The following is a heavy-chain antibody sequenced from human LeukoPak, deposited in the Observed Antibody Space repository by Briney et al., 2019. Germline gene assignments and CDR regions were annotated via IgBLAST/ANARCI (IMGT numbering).Heavy chain of an antibody. Sequence: GGSLRLSCAASGFTFSSYAMSWVRQAPGKGLEWVSAISGSGGNTYYADSVKGRFTISRDNSKNTLYLQMNSLRAEDTAVYYCAKDRHAPGRYCSSTICFPFDPWGQGTLVTVSS. CDR1: GFTFSSYA. CDR3: AKDRHAPGRYCSSTICFPFDP. V-gene: IGHV3-23*01. J-gene: IGHJ5*02. CDR2: ISGSGGNT. D-gene: IGHD2-2*01.